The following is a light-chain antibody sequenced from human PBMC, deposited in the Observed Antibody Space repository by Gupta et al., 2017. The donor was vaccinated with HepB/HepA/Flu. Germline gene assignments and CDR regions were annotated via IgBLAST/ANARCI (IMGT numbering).Light chain of an antibody. V-gene: IGKV4-1*01. CDR1: QSVLHSSNNKNY. CDR3: QQYYSNSPLT. CDR2: WAS. J-gene: IGKJ4*01. Sequence: DIVLPQSPDSLAVSLGERATINCKSSQSVLHSSNNKNYLAWYQQKLGQPPKLLIYWASTRESGVPDRFSGSGSGTDFTLTISSLQAEDVAVYYCQQYYSNSPLTFGGGTKVEIK.